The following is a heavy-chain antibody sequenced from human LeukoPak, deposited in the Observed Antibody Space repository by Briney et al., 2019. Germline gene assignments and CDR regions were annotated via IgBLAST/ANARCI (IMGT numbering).Heavy chain of an antibody. D-gene: IGHD3-10*01. J-gene: IGHJ4*02. CDR1: GFTFRNYW. V-gene: IGHV3-7*01. CDR3: VRVAGFFDF. CDR2: IKYDGSEK. Sequence: GGPLRLSCETSGFTFRNYWWSWVGQAPGKGLEWVANIKYDGSEKYYEDSVKGRLTISRDNAKNSLYLQINSLRAEDTALYYCVRVAGFFDFWGQGTLVTVSS.